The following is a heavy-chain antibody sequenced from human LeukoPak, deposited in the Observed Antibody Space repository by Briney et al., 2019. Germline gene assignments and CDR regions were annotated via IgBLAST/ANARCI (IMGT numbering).Heavy chain of an antibody. CDR1: GGSISSSSYY. J-gene: IGHJ4*02. Sequence: SETLSLTCTVSGGSISSSSYYWSWIRQPPGKGLEWIGSIYYSGSTNYNPSLKSRVTISVDTSKNQFSLKLSSVTAADTAVYYCARVSDYYDSSGYYHALDYWGQGTLVTVSS. CDR2: IYYSGST. V-gene: IGHV4-39*07. D-gene: IGHD3-22*01. CDR3: ARVSDYYDSSGYYHALDY.